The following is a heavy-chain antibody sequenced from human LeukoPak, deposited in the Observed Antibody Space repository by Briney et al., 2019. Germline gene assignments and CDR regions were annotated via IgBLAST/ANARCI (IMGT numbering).Heavy chain of an antibody. D-gene: IGHD6-6*01. J-gene: IGHJ4*02. Sequence: SQTLSLTCAVSGGSISSGGYSWSWIRQPPGKGLEWIGYIYHSGSTYYNPSLKSRVTISVDRSKNQFSLKLSSVTAADTAVYYCARGRLYTIAARSYYFDYWGQGTLVTVSS. CDR1: GGSISSGGYS. V-gene: IGHV4-30-2*01. CDR3: ARGRLYTIAARSYYFDY. CDR2: IYHSGST.